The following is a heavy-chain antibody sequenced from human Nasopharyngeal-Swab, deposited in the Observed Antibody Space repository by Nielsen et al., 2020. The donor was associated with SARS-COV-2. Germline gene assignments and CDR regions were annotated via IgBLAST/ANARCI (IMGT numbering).Heavy chain of an antibody. CDR2: LSYGGKT. J-gene: IGHJ4*02. CDR3: AALAAGGSRCFDN. CDR1: GDSITSSHYY. D-gene: IGHD6-13*01. V-gene: IGHV4-39*01. Sequence: SETLSLTCTVSGDSITSSHYYWAWIRQSPGVGLEWIGSLSYGGKTYYNPSLKSPVTISVDTSNSQFSLRLGSVTAADTAVYFCAALAAGGSRCFDNWGLGTLVTVSS.